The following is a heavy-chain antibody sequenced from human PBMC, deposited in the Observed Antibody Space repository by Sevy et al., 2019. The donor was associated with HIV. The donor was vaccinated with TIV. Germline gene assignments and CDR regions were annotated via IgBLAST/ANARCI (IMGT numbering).Heavy chain of an antibody. V-gene: IGHV3-30*18. J-gene: IGHJ6*02. Sequence: GGSLRLSCAASGFSFINYGMHWVRQAPGKGLDWVAFISHDGTKKYYLDSVKGRFTISRDNSKNTVDLQMNSLSAEDAALYYCAKDWRWQQPIYGMNVWGQGTRVTVSS. CDR2: ISHDGTKK. CDR3: AKDWRWQQPIYGMNV. CDR1: GFSFINYG. D-gene: IGHD3-3*01.